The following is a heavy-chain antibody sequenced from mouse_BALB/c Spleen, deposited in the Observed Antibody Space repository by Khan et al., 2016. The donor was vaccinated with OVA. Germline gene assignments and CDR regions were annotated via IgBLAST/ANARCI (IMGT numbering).Heavy chain of an antibody. J-gene: IGHJ3*01. CDR3: TRLAYYYNSEGVAY. V-gene: IGHV5-6*01. CDR2: ISSGGSYT. CDR1: GFTFSTYG. Sequence: EVELVESGGDLVKPGGSLKLSCAASGFTFSTYGMSWVRQTPDKRLEWVATISSGGSYTYYVDSVKGRFTISRDNAKSTLYLQLSSLKSEDTAMYYCTRLAYYYNSEGVAYWGQGTLVTVSA. D-gene: IGHD1-1*02.